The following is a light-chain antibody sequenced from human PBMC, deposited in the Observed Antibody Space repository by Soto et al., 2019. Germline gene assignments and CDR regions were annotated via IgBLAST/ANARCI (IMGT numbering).Light chain of an antibody. J-gene: IGKJ1*01. CDR2: GAS. CDR3: QQYGSSPWT. CDR1: QSVSSSY. V-gene: IGKV3-20*01. Sequence: EIVLTQSPGTLSLSPGERATLSCRASQSVSSSYLAWYQQKLGQAPRLLIYGASSRATGIPDRFSGSGSGTDFTLTISRLEPEDFAVYYCQQYGSSPWTFGPGTKVEIK.